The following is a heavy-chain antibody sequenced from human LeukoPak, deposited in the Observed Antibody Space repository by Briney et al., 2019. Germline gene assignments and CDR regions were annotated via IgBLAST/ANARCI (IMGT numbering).Heavy chain of an antibody. Sequence: PGESLRLSCAASGFTFSLFGMTWVRQAPGTGLKCISYISSSRRTINYADSVKGRFTISRDNAKNSLYLQMNNLRAEDTAVYYCARDGDSGGYYYGPFDNWGQGTLVTVSS. D-gene: IGHD3-22*01. CDR2: ISSSRRTI. CDR3: ARDGDSGGYYYGPFDN. J-gene: IGHJ4*02. CDR1: GFTFSLFG. V-gene: IGHV3-48*04.